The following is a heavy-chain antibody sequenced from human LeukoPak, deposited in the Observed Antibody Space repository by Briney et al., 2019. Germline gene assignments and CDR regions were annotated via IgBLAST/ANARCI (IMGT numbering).Heavy chain of an antibody. D-gene: IGHD1-26*01. CDR1: GGSISSYY. CDR3: ARQLGATYYFDY. Sequence: GSLRLSCTVSGGSISSYYWSWIRQPPGKGLEWIGYIYYSGSTNYNPSLKSRVTISVDTSKNQFSLKLSSVTAADTAVYYCARQLGATYYFDYWGQGTLVTVSS. CDR2: IYYSGST. J-gene: IGHJ4*02. V-gene: IGHV4-59*01.